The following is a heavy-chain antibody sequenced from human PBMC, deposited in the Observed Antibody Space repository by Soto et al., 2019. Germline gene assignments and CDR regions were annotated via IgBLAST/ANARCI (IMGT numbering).Heavy chain of an antibody. CDR2: IWYDGSNK. D-gene: IGHD3-22*01. Sequence: PGGSLRLSCAASGFTFSSYGMHWVRQAPGKGLEWVAVIWYDGSNKYYADSVKGRFTISRDNSKNTLYLQMNSLRAEDTAVYYCARELYYYDSSGYLNYWGQGTLVTVSS. V-gene: IGHV3-33*01. CDR3: ARELYYYDSSGYLNY. J-gene: IGHJ4*02. CDR1: GFTFSSYG.